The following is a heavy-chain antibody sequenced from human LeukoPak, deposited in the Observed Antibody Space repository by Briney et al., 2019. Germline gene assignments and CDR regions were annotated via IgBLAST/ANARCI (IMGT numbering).Heavy chain of an antibody. Sequence: GGSLRLSCEASGFTFTSYWMSWVRQAPGKGPEWVAHIKENGNEQYYADSVKGRFTISRDNAKNSLYLQMNSLRAEDTAVYYCARDSLGEYSSGWATDYYYYYGMDVWGQGTTVTVSS. D-gene: IGHD6-19*01. J-gene: IGHJ6*02. CDR1: GFTFTSYW. CDR2: IKENGNEQ. V-gene: IGHV3-7*01. CDR3: ARDSLGEYSSGWATDYYYYYGMDV.